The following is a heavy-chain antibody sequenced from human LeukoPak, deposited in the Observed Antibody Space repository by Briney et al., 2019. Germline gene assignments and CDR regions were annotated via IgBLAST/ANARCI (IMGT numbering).Heavy chain of an antibody. D-gene: IGHD5-18*01. Sequence: GGSLRLSCTASGFTLRGHDMHWVRQTTGGGLEGVAAVSAGHHAFYAGSVKGRFTVSREDAKNSLYLQMNSLRAGDTAVYYCVREARGYHYTYFDYWGQGSLVTVSS. J-gene: IGHJ4*02. V-gene: IGHV3-13*01. CDR2: VSAGHHA. CDR1: GFTLRGHD. CDR3: VREARGYHYTYFDY.